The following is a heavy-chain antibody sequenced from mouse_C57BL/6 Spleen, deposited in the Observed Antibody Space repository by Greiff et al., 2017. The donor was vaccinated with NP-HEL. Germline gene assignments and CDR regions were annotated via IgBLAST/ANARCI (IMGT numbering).Heavy chain of an antibody. J-gene: IGHJ4*01. CDR2: ISGGGGNT. D-gene: IGHD1-1*01. V-gene: IGHV5-9*01. CDR1: GFTFSSYT. CDR3: ASGSSSDY. Sequence: EVKLVESGGGLVQPGGSLKLSCAASGFTFSSYTMSWVRQTPAKRLEWVATISGGGGNTYYPDSVQGRFTISRDNAKNTLYLQRSSLRSEEAALYYCASGSSSDYWGQGTSVTVSS.